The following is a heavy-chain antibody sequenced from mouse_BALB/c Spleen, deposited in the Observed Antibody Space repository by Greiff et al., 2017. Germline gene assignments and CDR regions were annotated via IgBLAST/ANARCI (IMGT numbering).Heavy chain of an antibody. CDR1: GYSITSGYY. CDR3: ARDNYGLDY. CDR2: ISYDGSN. J-gene: IGHJ2*01. V-gene: IGHV3-6*02. D-gene: IGHD1-1*01. Sequence: ESGPGLVKPSQSLSLTCSVTGYSITSGYYWNWIRQFPGKKLEWMGYISYDGSNNYNPSLKNRISITRDTSKNQFFLKLNSVTTEDTATYYCARDNYGLDYWGQGTTLTVSS.